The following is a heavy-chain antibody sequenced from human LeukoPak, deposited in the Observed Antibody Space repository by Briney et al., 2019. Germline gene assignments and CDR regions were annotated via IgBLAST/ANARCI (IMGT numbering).Heavy chain of an antibody. D-gene: IGHD3-10*01. CDR1: GYTFTSYD. CDR3: ARGRTSYYPLYYYYYYGMDV. CDR2: MNPNSGNT. J-gene: IGHJ6*02. Sequence: ASVKVSYKASGYTFTSYDINWVRQATGQGFEWMGWMNPNSGNTGYAQKFQGRVTMTRNTSISTAYMELSSLRSEDTAVYYCARGRTSYYPLYYYYYYGMDVWGQGTTVTVSS. V-gene: IGHV1-8*01.